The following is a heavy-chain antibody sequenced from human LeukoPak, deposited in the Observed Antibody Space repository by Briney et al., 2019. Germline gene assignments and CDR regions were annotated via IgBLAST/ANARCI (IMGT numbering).Heavy chain of an antibody. D-gene: IGHD3-22*01. CDR3: ARDRYYYDRSGSSQIDY. V-gene: IGHV1-2*02. J-gene: IGHJ4*02. CDR1: GYTFTGYY. Sequence: ASVKVYCKASGYTFTGYYMHWVRQAPGQGLEWMGWINPNSGGTNYAQKFQGRVTMTRDTSISTAYMELSRLRSDDTAVYYCARDRYYYDRSGSSQIDYWGQGTLVTVSS. CDR2: INPNSGGT.